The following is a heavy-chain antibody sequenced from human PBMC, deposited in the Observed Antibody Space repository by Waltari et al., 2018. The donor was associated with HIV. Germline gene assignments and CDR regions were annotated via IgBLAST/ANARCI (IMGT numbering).Heavy chain of an antibody. CDR3: ARTPYDTSGYCFDY. V-gene: IGHV3-33*01. D-gene: IGHD3-22*01. CDR2: VWYDGNNK. Sequence: QVQLVEAGGGVVQPGRSLRLSCTASGFIFSSYGMHWVRQVPGKGLEWVAVVWYDGNNKYYADSVKGRFTISRDNSKNTLYLQMNNQRVEDTAVYYCARTPYDTSGYCFDYWGQGTLVTVSS. CDR1: GFIFSSYG. J-gene: IGHJ4*02.